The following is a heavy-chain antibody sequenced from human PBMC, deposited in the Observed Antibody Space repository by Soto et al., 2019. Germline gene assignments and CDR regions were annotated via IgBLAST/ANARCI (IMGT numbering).Heavy chain of an antibody. D-gene: IGHD7-27*01. V-gene: IGHV3-48*03. CDR3: ARDRGNWANYYYYGMDV. CDR2: ISSSGSTI. J-gene: IGHJ6*02. CDR1: GFTFSSYE. Sequence: PGGSVRLSCAASGFTFSSYEMNWVRQAPGKGLEWVSYISSSGSTIYYADSVKGRFTISRDNAKNSLYLQMNSLRAEDTAVYYCARDRGNWANYYYYGMDVWGQGTTVTVSS.